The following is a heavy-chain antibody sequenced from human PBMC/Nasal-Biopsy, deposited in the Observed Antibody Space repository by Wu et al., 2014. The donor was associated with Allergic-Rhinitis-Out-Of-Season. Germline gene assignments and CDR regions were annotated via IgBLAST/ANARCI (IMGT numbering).Heavy chain of an antibody. Sequence: LRLSCAASGFTFDDYAMHWVRQAPGKGLEWVSAIYSGGSTYYADSVKGRFTISRDNSKNTLYLQMNSLRAEDTAVYYCATSRDYDSSGYYYWGQGTLVTVSS. CDR3: ATSRDYDSSGYYY. J-gene: IGHJ4*02. CDR1: GFTFDDYA. CDR2: IYSGGST. D-gene: IGHD3-22*01. V-gene: IGHV3-53*01.